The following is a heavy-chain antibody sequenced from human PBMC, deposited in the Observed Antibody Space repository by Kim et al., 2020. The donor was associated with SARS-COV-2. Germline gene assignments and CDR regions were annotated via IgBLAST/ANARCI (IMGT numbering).Heavy chain of an antibody. Sequence: YYADSVKGRFTISRDNSKNTLYLQMNSLRAEDTAVYYCAKGKASGYYHDYWGQGTLVTVSS. CDR3: AKGKASGYYHDY. D-gene: IGHD3-3*01. V-gene: IGHV3-23*01. J-gene: IGHJ4*02.